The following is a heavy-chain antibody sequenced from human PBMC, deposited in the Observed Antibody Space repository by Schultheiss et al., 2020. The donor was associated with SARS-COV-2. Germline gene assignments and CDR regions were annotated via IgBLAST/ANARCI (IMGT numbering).Heavy chain of an antibody. D-gene: IGHD3-22*01. J-gene: IGHJ4*02. CDR3: ANENYYESSAYLDS. CDR1: GFTFATYN. V-gene: IGHV3-30*18. Sequence: GGSLRLSCAASGFTFATYNMHWVRQAPGTGLEWVSVISYDGSDKYYADSVKGRFTISRDNSKNTLYLQMNSLRAEDTALYYCANENYYESSAYLDSWGQGALVTVSS. CDR2: ISYDGSDK.